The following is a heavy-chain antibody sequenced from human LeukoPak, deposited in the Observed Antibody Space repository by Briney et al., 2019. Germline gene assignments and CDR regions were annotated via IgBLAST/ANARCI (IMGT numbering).Heavy chain of an antibody. V-gene: IGHV4-34*01. J-gene: IGHJ4*02. CDR1: GGSFSGYY. Sequence: SETLSLTCAVYGGSFSGYYWSWIRQPPGKGLEWIGEINHSGSTNYNPSLKSRVTISVDTSKNQFSLKLSSVTAADTAVYYCARTSRGYSYGPTDRYFDYWGQGTLVTVSS. D-gene: IGHD5-18*01. CDR2: INHSGST. CDR3: ARTSRGYSYGPTDRYFDY.